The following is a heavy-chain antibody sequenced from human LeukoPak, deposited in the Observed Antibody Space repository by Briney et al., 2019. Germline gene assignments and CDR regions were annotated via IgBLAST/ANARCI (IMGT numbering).Heavy chain of an antibody. CDR2: ISSSSSTI. V-gene: IGHV3-48*02. J-gene: IGHJ6*02. D-gene: IGHD2-21*01. CDR3: ARVGHIVVVAYYYGMDV. Sequence: GGSLRLSCAASGFTFSSYEMSWVRQAPGKGLEWVSYISSSSSTIYYADSVKGRFTISRDNAKNSLYLQMNSLRDEDTAVYYCARVGHIVVVAYYYGMDVWGQGTTVTVSS. CDR1: GFTFSSYE.